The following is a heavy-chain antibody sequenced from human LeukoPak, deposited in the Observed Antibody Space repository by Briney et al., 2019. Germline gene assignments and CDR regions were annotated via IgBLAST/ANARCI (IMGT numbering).Heavy chain of an antibody. CDR3: ARFTGSDPEGFFDY. CDR2: IWFDERYE. CDR1: GITFRSNG. D-gene: IGHD1-14*01. V-gene: IGHV3-33*01. J-gene: IGHJ4*02. Sequence: RSGGSLRLSCTASGITFRSNGMHWVRQAPGKGLEWVAFIWFDERYEDYADSVKSRFTISRDNSKNTLYLQMNGLRAEDTAVYYCARFTGSDPEGFFDYWGQGTLVTVSS.